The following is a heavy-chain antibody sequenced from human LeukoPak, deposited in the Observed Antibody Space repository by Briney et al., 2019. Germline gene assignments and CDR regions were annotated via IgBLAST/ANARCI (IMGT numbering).Heavy chain of an antibody. CDR2: IIPIFGTA. CDR3: ARGDTAMVIGFDY. CDR1: GGTFSSYA. Sequence: SVKVSCKASGGTFSSYAISWVRQAPGQGLEWMGRIIPIFGTANYAQKFQGRVTITTDESTSTAYMELSSLRSEDTAVYYCARGDTAMVIGFDYWGQETLVTVSS. D-gene: IGHD5-18*01. V-gene: IGHV1-69*05. J-gene: IGHJ4*02.